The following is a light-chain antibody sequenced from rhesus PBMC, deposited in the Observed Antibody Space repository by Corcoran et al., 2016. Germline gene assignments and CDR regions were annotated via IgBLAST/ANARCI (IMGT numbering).Light chain of an antibody. Sequence: DILMTQSPDSLAVSLGERVTVNCKSSQSLLYNSNSKNYLAWYQQKPGQSPKLISYWAYTRESGFPNRCSGRGSGKDFTLTSSVLQAEDVAVYYCQQYYNSPLTFGGGTKVEVK. CDR2: WAY. CDR3: QQYYNSPLT. CDR1: QSLLYNSNSKNY. J-gene: IGKJ4*01. V-gene: IGKV4-1*01.